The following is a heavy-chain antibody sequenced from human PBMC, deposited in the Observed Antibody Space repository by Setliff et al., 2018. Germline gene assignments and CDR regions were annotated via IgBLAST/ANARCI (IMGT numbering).Heavy chain of an antibody. CDR3: VRGLPFDY. Sequence: GGSLRLSCAASGFTVSSNYMSWVRQAPGKGPEYVSIIYTDGTTYYTDSVKGRFTIPRDNSKNTLYLQLNSLRAEDTAVYYCVRGLPFDYWGQGTLVTVSS. CDR1: GFTVSSNY. J-gene: IGHJ4*02. V-gene: IGHV3-66*01. CDR2: IYTDGTT.